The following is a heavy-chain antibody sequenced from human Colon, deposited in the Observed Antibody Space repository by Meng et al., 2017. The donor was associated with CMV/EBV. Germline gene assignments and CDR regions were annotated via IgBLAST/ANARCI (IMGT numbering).Heavy chain of an antibody. D-gene: IGHD3-16*01. CDR2: TYYRSKWFT. CDR3: ARGWGSYYFDY. V-gene: IGHV6-1*01. CDR1: GDIVSSNNAA. J-gene: IGHJ4*02. Sequence: GPGLRKPSRPLSLSGAISGDIVSSNNAAWAWLRQSPSRGLEWLGETYYRSKWFTQYAESVESRITINPDTSKNQFSLQLKSVTPEDTAVYYCARGWGSYYFDYWGQGTLVTVSS.